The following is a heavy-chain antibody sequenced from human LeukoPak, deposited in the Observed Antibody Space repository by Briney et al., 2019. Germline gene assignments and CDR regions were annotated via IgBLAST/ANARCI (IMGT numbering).Heavy chain of an antibody. V-gene: IGHV1-18*01. D-gene: IGHD3-22*01. Sequence: ASVKVSCKASGYTFTSYGISWVRQAPGQGLEWMEWISAYNGNTNYAQKLQGRVTMTTDTSTSTAYMGLRSLRSDDTAVYYCARGGYLYYYYYYGMDVWSQGTTVTVSS. CDR1: GYTFTSYG. CDR2: ISAYNGNT. J-gene: IGHJ6*02. CDR3: ARGGYLYYYYYYGMDV.